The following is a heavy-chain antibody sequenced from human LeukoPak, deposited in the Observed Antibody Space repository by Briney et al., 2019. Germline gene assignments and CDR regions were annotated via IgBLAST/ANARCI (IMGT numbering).Heavy chain of an antibody. V-gene: IGHV4-34*01. D-gene: IGHD1-26*01. CDR2: INHSGST. CDR3: AGEPSDYYYYGMDV. Sequence: SETLSLTCAVYGGSFSGYYWSWIRQPPGKGLEWIGEINHSGSTNYNPSLKSRVTISVDTSKNQFSLKLSFVTAADTAVYYCAGEPSDYYYYGMDVWGQGTTVTVSS. CDR1: GGSFSGYY. J-gene: IGHJ6*02.